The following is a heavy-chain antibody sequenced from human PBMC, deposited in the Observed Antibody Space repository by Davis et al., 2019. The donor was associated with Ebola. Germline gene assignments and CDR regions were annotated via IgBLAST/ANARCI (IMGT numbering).Heavy chain of an antibody. J-gene: IGHJ4*02. Sequence: GESLKISCAASGFTFDDYTMHWVRQAPGKGLEWVSLISWDGGSTYYADSVKGRFTISRDNAKNSLYLQMNSLRAEDTAVYYCAKDGVVVNLFDYWGQGTLVTVSS. CDR1: GFTFDDYT. V-gene: IGHV3-43*01. CDR2: ISWDGGST. D-gene: IGHD3-22*01. CDR3: AKDGVVVNLFDY.